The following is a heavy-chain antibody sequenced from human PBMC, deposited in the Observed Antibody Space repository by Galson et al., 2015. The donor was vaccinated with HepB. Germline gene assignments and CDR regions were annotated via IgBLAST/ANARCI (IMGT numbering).Heavy chain of an antibody. CDR3: AKGYGIFDR. CDR1: GFTFGDTA. CDR2: ITSRGDHT. Sequence: SLRLSCAASGFTFGDTAMTWVRQAPGKGLEWVSGITSRGDHTFYTDSVKGRFSISRDNSKNMLFLQMSSRRAEDTAIYYCAKGYGIFDRWGQGILVTVSS. V-gene: IGHV3-23*01. D-gene: IGHD5-18*01. J-gene: IGHJ4*02.